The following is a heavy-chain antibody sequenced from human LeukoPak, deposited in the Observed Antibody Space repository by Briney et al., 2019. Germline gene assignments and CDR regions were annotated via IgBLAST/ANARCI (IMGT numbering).Heavy chain of an antibody. Sequence: ASVKVSCKASGYTFTSYDINWVRQATGQGLEWMGWMNPNSGGTNYAQKFQGRVTMTRDTSISTAYMELSRLRSDDTAVYYCASQSGSRDYWGQGTLVTVSS. J-gene: IGHJ4*02. D-gene: IGHD1-26*01. CDR1: GYTFTSYD. CDR3: ASQSGSRDY. V-gene: IGHV1-2*02. CDR2: MNPNSGGT.